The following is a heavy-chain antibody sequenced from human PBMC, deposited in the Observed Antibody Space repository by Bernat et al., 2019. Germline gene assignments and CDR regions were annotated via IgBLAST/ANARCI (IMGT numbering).Heavy chain of an antibody. J-gene: IGHJ4*02. V-gene: IGHV3-15*01. D-gene: IGHD3-22*01. Sequence: EVQLVESGGGLVKPGGSLRLSCAASGFTFSNAWMSWVRQAPGKGLEWVGRIKSKTDGGTTDYAAPVKGRFTISRDDSKNTLYLQMNSLKTEDTAVYYCTTSLITMIVRTEYWGQGTLVTVSS. CDR2: IKSKTDGGTT. CDR3: TTSLITMIVRTEY. CDR1: GFTFSNAW.